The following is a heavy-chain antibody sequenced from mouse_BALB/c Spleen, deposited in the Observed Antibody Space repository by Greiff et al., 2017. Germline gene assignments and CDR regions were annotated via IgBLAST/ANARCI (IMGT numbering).Heavy chain of an antibody. D-gene: IGHD2-14*01. V-gene: IGHV3-2*02. CDR1: GYSITSDYA. CDR2: ISYSGST. J-gene: IGHJ3*01. Sequence: EVKLEESGPGLVKPSQSLSLTCTVTGYSITSDYAWNWIRQFPGNKLEWMGYISYSGSTSYNPSLKSRISITRDTSKNQFFLQLNSVTTEDTATYYCARGHRYDVAWFAYWGQGTLVTVSA. CDR3: ARGHRYDVAWFAY.